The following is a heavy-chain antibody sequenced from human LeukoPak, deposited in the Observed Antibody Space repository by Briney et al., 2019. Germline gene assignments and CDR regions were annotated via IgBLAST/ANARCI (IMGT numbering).Heavy chain of an antibody. J-gene: IGHJ4*02. CDR2: IYYSGTT. Sequence: PSETLSLTCTVSGGSISSYYWSWIRQPPGKGLEWIGYIYYSGTTSYNRSLNGRVTISVDTSKNQFSLKLSSVTAADTAVYYCARGRGLWGQGTLVTVSS. CDR3: ARGRGL. CDR1: GGSISSYY. V-gene: IGHV4-59*08. D-gene: IGHD3-10*01.